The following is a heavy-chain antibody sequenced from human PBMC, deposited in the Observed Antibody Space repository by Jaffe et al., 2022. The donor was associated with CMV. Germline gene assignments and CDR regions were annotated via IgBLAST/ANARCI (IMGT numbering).Heavy chain of an antibody. CDR1: GFTFSSYA. J-gene: IGHJ6*02. CDR2: ISGSGGST. CDR3: AKDLRYSSGWFTYYGMDV. Sequence: EVQLLESGGGLVQPGGSLRLSCAASGFTFSSYAMSWVRQAPGKGLEWVSAISGSGGSTYYADSVKGRFTISRDNSKNTLYLQMNSLRAEDTAVYYCAKDLRYSSGWFTYYGMDVWGQGTTVTVSS. V-gene: IGHV3-23*01. D-gene: IGHD6-19*01.